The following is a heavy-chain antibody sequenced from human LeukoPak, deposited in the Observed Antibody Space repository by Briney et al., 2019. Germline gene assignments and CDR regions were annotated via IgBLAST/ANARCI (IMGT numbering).Heavy chain of an antibody. V-gene: IGHV3-33*06. D-gene: IGHD3-22*01. CDR2: IWYDGSNK. CDR1: GFTFSRNW. CDR3: AKEPRMIVVATSFDY. J-gene: IGHJ4*02. Sequence: GGSLRLSCAASGFTFSRNWMHWVRQAPGKGLEWVAVIWYDGSNKYYADSVKGRFTISRDNSKNTLYLQMNSLRAEDTAVYYCAKEPRMIVVATSFDYWGQGTLVTVSS.